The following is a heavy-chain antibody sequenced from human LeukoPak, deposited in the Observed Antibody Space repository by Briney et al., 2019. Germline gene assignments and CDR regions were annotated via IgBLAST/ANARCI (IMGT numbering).Heavy chain of an antibody. V-gene: IGHV4-61*02. J-gene: IGHJ3*02. CDR2: IHTSGAN. CDR3: ARLAWPDVVAAFEI. CDR1: GDSISSANYH. Sequence: SQTLSLTCTVSGDSISSANYHWSWIRQPAGKGLEWIGRIHTSGANTYNPSLKSRVTMSVDTSKNQFSLQLNSVTAADTAIYYCARLAWPDVVAAFEIWGQGTMVTVSS. D-gene: IGHD2-15*01.